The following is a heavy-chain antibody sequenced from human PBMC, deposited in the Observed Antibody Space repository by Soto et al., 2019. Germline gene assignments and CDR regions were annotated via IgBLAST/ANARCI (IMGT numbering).Heavy chain of an antibody. CDR3: ARDGGGRDGYNLGY. J-gene: IGHJ4*02. CDR2: IYYSGST. CDR1: GGSISSDY. D-gene: IGHD5-12*01. Sequence: PSETLSLTCTVSGGSISSDYWSWIRQPPGKGLEWIGYIYYSGSTNYNPSLKSRVTISVDTSKNQFSLKLSSVTAADTAVYYCARDGGGRDGYNLGYWGQGTLVTVSS. V-gene: IGHV4-59*01.